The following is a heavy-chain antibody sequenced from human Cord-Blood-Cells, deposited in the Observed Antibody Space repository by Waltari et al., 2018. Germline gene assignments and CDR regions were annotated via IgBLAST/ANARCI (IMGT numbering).Heavy chain of an antibody. CDR3: ARLWGGSSWYGYFQH. D-gene: IGHD6-13*01. CDR1: GGSFSGYY. CDR2: INHSGST. Sequence: QVQLQQWGAGLLKPSETLSLTCAVYGGSFSGYYWSWLRQPPGKGLEWSGEINHSGSTNYNPSLKSRVTISVDTSKNQFSLKLSSVTAADTAVYYCARLWGGSSWYGYFQHWGQGTLVTVSS. V-gene: IGHV4-34*01. J-gene: IGHJ1*01.